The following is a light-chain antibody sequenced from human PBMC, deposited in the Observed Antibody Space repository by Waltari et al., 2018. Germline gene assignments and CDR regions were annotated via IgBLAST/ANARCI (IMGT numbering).Light chain of an antibody. CDR3: GTWDNSLSAWV. J-gene: IGLJ3*02. V-gene: IGLV1-51*02. Sequence: QSVLTQPPSVSATPGQRVTISCSGSSSNIGINYMSWYQQLPGTAPKLLIYENKKRPSGIPDRFSGSKSGTSATLGITGLQTEDEADDYCGTWDNSLSAWVFGGGTKLTVL. CDR1: SSNIGINY. CDR2: ENK.